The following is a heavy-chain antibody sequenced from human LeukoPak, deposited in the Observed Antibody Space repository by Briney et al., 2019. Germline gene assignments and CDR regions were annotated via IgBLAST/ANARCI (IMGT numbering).Heavy chain of an antibody. Sequence: GGSLRLSCAAAGFTFSNYWMSWVRQAPGKGLEWVANIKQDGSEKYYVNSVKGRFTISRDDAKNSLSLQMNSLRAEDTAIYYCAREDDWNYEDYWGQGTLVTVSS. D-gene: IGHD1-7*01. CDR1: GFTFSNYW. V-gene: IGHV3-7*01. CDR2: IKQDGSEK. J-gene: IGHJ4*02. CDR3: AREDDWNYEDY.